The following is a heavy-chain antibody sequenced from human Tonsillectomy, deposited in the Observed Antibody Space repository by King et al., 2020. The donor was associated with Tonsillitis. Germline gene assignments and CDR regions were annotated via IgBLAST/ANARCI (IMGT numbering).Heavy chain of an antibody. CDR2: IYYSGSN. CDR1: GGSISSYY. V-gene: IGHV4-59*08. CDR3: ARRDYSSPGPPYYYYMDV. J-gene: IGHJ6*03. D-gene: IGHD6-13*01. Sequence: QLQESGPGLVKPSETLSLTCTVSGGSISSYYWSWIRQPPGKGLEWIGYIYYSGSNNYNPSLKSRVTISVDTSKNHFSLKRSSVTAADTAVYYCARRDYSSPGPPYYYYMDVWGKGTTVTVSS.